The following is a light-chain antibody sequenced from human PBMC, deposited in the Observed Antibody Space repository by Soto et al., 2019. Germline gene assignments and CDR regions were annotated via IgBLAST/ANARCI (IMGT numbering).Light chain of an antibody. CDR2: QVT. J-gene: IGLJ1*01. CDR1: SSDVGSYNY. Sequence: QSALTQPASVSGSPGQSITISCTGTSSDVGSYNYVSWHQQHPGQAPKLMIYQVTNRASGVPDRFSASKSGNTASLTISGLQAGDAAEYYCSSYRSSSSYVLGAGTKVTV. V-gene: IGLV2-14*01. CDR3: SSYRSSSSYV.